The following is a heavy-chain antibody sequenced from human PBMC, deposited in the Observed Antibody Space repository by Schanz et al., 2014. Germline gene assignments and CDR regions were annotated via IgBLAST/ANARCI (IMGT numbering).Heavy chain of an antibody. CDR3: ARDSPVVPAAPFAY. CDR1: GYTFTSYG. J-gene: IGHJ4*02. V-gene: IGHV1-18*04. D-gene: IGHD2-2*01. CDR2: ISSYNGNT. Sequence: QVQLVQSGAEVKKPGASVKISCKASGYTFTSYGISWVRQAPGQGLEWMGWISSYNGNTNYAQKLQGRVTMTTDTSTSTAYMELRSLRSDDTAVYYCARDSPVVPAAPFAYWGQGTLVTVSS.